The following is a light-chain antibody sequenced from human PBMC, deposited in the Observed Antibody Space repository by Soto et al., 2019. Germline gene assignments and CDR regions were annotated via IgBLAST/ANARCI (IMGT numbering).Light chain of an antibody. V-gene: IGLV4-60*02. Sequence: QLVLTQSSSASASLGSSVKLTCTLSSGHSSYTIAWHQQQTGKAPRPLMKLEGSGSFKRGNGVPDRFSGSSSGADRYLTISNLQFEDEADYHCETWDSLTVVFGGGTKLTVL. J-gene: IGLJ2*01. CDR2: LEGSGSF. CDR3: ETWDSLTVV. CDR1: SGHSSYT.